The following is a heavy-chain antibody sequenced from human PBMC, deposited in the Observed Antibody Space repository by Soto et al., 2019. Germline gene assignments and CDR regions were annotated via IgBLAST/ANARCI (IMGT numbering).Heavy chain of an antibody. D-gene: IGHD3-16*02. CDR1: YVSFSWYY. CDR2: INYSGST. CDR3: ARDSGGLRLGESSLYGEKDAFDV. J-gene: IGHJ3*01. V-gene: IGHV4-34*01. Sequence: SETLSLTCGVSYVSFSWYYWSWIRQPPGKGLEGIVEINYSGSTKFNPYLKSRVTLSIDTSKDQFSLRLSYVTAADTAVYYCARDSGGLRLGESSLYGEKDAFDVWDQGTLVT.